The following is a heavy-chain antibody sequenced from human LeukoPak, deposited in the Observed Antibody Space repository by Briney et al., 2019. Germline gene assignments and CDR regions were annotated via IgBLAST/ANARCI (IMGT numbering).Heavy chain of an antibody. D-gene: IGHD3-22*01. CDR2: INPNSGGT. V-gene: IGHV1-2*02. Sequence: ASVKVSCKASGYTFTVYYMHWVRQAPGQGLEWMGWINPNSGGTNYAQKFQGRVTMTRDTSISTAYMELSRLRSDDTAVYYCARDRDDSSGYLYFQHWGQGTLVTVSS. CDR3: ARDRDDSSGYLYFQH. J-gene: IGHJ1*01. CDR1: GYTFTVYY.